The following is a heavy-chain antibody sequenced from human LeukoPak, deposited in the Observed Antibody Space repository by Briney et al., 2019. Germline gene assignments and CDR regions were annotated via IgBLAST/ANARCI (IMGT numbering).Heavy chain of an antibody. V-gene: IGHV4-34*01. Sequence: SETLSLTCTVSGGSISSWYWSWIRQPPGKGLEWIGEINHSGSTNYNPSLKSRVTISVDTSKNQFSLKLSSVTAADTAVYYCARLITRITIFGVVIPVAFDIWGQGTMVTVSS. CDR2: INHSGST. J-gene: IGHJ3*02. CDR1: GGSISSWY. CDR3: ARLITRITIFGVVIPVAFDI. D-gene: IGHD3-3*01.